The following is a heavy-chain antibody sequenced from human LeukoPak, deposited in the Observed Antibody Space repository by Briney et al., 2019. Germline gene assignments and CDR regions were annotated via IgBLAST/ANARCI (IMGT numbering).Heavy chain of an antibody. D-gene: IGHD5-18*01. CDR2: IYHSGST. J-gene: IGHJ4*02. CDR3: ARGRYTYGNAFDY. Sequence: SETLSLTCTVSGYSISSGYYWGWIRQPPGKGLEWIGSIYHSGSTYYNPSLKSRVTMSVDTSKNQFSLKLTSVTAADTAVYYCARGRYTYGNAFDYWGQGTLVTVSS. V-gene: IGHV4-38-2*02. CDR1: GYSISSGYY.